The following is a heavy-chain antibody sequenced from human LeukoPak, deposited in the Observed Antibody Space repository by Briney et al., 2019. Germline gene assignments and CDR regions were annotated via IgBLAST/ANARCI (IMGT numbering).Heavy chain of an antibody. CDR1: GYTFTGYY. CDR2: INPNSGGT. D-gene: IGHD3-10*01. V-gene: IGHV1-2*02. Sequence: GASVKVSCKASGYTFTGYYMHWVRQAPGQGLEWMGWINPNSGGTNYAQKFQGRVTMTRDTSISTAYMELSRLRSDDTAVYYCATSHPRFATLGTYYYYMDVWGKGTTVTVSS. J-gene: IGHJ6*03. CDR3: ATSHPRFATLGTYYYYMDV.